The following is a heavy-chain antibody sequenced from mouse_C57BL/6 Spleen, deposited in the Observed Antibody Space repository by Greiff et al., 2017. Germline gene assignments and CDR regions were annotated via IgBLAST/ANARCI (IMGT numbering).Heavy chain of an antibody. CDR2: ISGGGGNT. J-gene: IGHJ2*01. CDR3: ARNYGSTHYFDY. Sequence: EVHLVESGGGLVKPGGSLKLSCAASGFTFSSYTMSWVRQTPEKRLEWVATISGGGGNTYYPDSVKGRFTISRDNAKNTLYLQMSSLRSEDTALYYCARNYGSTHYFDYWGQGTTLTVSS. V-gene: IGHV5-9*01. CDR1: GFTFSSYT. D-gene: IGHD1-1*01.